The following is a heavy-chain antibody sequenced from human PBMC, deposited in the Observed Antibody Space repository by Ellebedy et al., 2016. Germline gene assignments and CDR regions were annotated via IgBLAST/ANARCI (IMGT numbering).Heavy chain of an antibody. V-gene: IGHV3-7*01. CDR2: INQDGSKK. J-gene: IGHJ4*02. CDR3: ARESTGTDY. CDR1: GFTFSTFW. D-gene: IGHD1-1*01. Sequence: GGSLRLSCATSGFTFSTFWMSWVRQAPGKGLEWVANINQDGSKKHYADSVKGRFTISRDNAENSLYLQMNSLRAEDTAVYYCARESTGTDYWGQGTLVTVSS.